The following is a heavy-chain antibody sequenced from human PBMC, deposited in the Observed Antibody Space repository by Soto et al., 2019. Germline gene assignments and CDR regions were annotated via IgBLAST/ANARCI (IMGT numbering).Heavy chain of an antibody. CDR2: MSPKTGNT. CDR3: TRWLGYSAGSDV. D-gene: IGHD5-18*01. Sequence: QVQLVQSGAEVKRPGASVTVSRKASGYSFTNDDISWVRRATGQGLEWMGWMSPKTGNTGFAQKFQGRVTMTRNTSITTAYMELTSLRSDDTAVYYCTRWLGYSAGSDVWGQGTTVTVSS. V-gene: IGHV1-8*02. J-gene: IGHJ6*02. CDR1: GYSFTNDD.